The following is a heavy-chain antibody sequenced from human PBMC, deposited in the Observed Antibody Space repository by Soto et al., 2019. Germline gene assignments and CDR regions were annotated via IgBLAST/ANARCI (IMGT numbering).Heavy chain of an antibody. J-gene: IGHJ5*01. CDR2: ISWDGRYT. V-gene: IGHV3-43*01. CDR1: GFTFDDYT. CDR3: EKTCSFGSCFDY. Sequence: GGSLRLSCAASGFTFDDYTMHWVRQAPGKGLEWVSLISWDGRYTYYIDSVRGRFTISRDNSKNSLYLQIHSLRTEDTALYYCEKTCSFGSCFDYRGHGTLVTVSS. D-gene: IGHD2-15*01.